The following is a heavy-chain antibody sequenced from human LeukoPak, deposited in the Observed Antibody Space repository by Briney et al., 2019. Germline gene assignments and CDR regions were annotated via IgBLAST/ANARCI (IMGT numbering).Heavy chain of an antibody. D-gene: IGHD6-19*01. V-gene: IGHV3-30*03. CDR2: ISYDGTEK. Sequence: GGSLRLSCAASGFTFSSYGMHWFRQAPGTGLEWVAFISYDGTEKYYADSVKGRFTISRDNSKNTLYLQLNSLRAEDTAVYYCARDRGWYFDYWGQGTLVTVSS. J-gene: IGHJ4*02. CDR1: GFTFSSYG. CDR3: ARDRGWYFDY.